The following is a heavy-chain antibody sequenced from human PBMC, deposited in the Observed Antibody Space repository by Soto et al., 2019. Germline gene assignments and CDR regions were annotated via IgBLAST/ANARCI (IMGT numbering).Heavy chain of an antibody. Sequence: EVQLVESGGGLVQPGGSRKLSCVASGFTFSGSAMYWVRQASGRGLEWVGRIRNKADSYATAYAASVNARFTISRDDPENTTYLKMPSLKTDDTATYYCTRLDEGFAVWGQGTRVTVSS. CDR2: IRNKADSYAT. CDR1: GFTFSGSA. V-gene: IGHV3-73*02. CDR3: TRLDEGFAV. J-gene: IGHJ3*01.